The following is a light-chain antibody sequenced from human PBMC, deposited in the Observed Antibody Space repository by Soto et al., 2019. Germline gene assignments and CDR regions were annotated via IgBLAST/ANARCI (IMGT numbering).Light chain of an antibody. V-gene: IGKV1-5*03. CDR2: KAS. CDR1: QSISIW. J-gene: IGKJ1*01. CDR3: QQYKTYSRT. Sequence: DIQMTQSPSTLSASVGDRVTITCRASQSISIWLAWYQQKPGKAPKVLIYKASNLESGVPSRFSGSGSGTEFTLTISSLQPDDFATYYCQQYKTYSRTFGQGTKVEIK.